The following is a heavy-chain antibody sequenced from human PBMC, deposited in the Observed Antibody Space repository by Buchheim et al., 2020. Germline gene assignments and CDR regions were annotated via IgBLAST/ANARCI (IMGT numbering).Heavy chain of an antibody. CDR1: GFTFSSYG. CDR3: AREWARYYYDSSGYDY. D-gene: IGHD3-22*01. CDR2: IWYDGSNK. J-gene: IGHJ4*02. V-gene: IGHV3-33*01. Sequence: QVQLVESGGGVVQPGRSLRLSCAASGFTFSSYGMHWVRQAPGKGLEWVAVIWYDGSNKYYADSVKGRFTISRDNSKNTLYLQMNSLRAEDTAVHYCAREWARYYYDSSGYDYWGQGTL.